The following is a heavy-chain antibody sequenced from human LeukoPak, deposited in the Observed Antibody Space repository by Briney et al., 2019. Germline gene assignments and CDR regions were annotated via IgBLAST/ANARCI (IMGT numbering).Heavy chain of an antibody. V-gene: IGHV3-53*01. CDR2: IYSGGST. J-gene: IGHJ3*02. CDR3: AREGYCSGGSCRRAFDI. D-gene: IGHD2-15*01. Sequence: GSLRLSCAASGFTVSSNYMSWVRQAPGKGLEWVSVIYSGGSTYYADSVKGRFTISRDNSKNTLYLQMNSLRAEDTAVYYCAREGYCSGGSCRRAFDIWGQGTMVTVSS. CDR1: GFTVSSNY.